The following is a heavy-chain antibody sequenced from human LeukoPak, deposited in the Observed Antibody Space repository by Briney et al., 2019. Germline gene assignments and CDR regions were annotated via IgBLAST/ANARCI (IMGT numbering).Heavy chain of an antibody. CDR1: GYIFSSYS. Sequence: GGSVRLFCGSCGYIFSSYSMNWVRQAPGKGLEWVISISCSSCYIYYTDSVKGRLTNSRDTANNSLCMQMNSQRAEDTAVYYCARDMLVTSTYYFDYWGQGTLVTVSS. D-gene: IGHD2-8*01. V-gene: IGHV3-21*01. CDR2: ISCSSCYI. J-gene: IGHJ4*02. CDR3: ARDMLVTSTYYFDY.